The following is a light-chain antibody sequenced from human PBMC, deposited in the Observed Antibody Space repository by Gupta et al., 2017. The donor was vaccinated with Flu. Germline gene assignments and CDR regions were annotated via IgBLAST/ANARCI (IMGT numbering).Light chain of an antibody. CDR3: QHDEFAPHLT. Sequence: SLSAAIGDRVTITCQANDDISNYVKWYHQKPGKAPKLLIYDGANWETGVTARFSGSGCGTDVSITISSRQREDVGVYYCQHDEFAPHLTFGHGTRVDFK. CDR2: DGA. J-gene: IGKJ3*01. V-gene: IGKV1-33*01. CDR1: DDISNY.